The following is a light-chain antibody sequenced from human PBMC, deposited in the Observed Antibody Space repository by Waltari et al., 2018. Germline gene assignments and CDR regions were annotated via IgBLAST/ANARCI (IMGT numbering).Light chain of an antibody. CDR1: SGHSRNV. Sequence: QLVLTQSPSASASLGASVKITCTLSSGHSRNVVAWYQQQPEKGPRYLMKVNSDGSHSKGDGIPDRFSGSSSGAERYLTISSLQSDDEADYYCQTWGTGIWVFGGGTRLTVL. CDR3: QTWGTGIWV. V-gene: IGLV4-69*01. CDR2: VNSDGSH. J-gene: IGLJ3*02.